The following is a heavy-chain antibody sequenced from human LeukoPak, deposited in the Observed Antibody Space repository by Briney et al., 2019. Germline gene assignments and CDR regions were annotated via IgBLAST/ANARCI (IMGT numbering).Heavy chain of an antibody. V-gene: IGHV4-59*01. Sequence: SETLSLTCTVSGGSISSYYWSWIRQPPGKGLEWSGHIYYSGSANYNPSLKSRVTISVDTSKNQFSLKLSSVTAADTAVYYCARGVNYYDSSGYYAYYFDYWGQGTLVTVSS. CDR3: ARGVNYYDSSGYYAYYFDY. D-gene: IGHD3-22*01. CDR2: IYYSGSA. CDR1: GGSISSYY. J-gene: IGHJ4*02.